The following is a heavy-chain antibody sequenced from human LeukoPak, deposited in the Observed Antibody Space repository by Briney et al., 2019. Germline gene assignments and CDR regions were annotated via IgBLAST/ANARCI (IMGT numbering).Heavy chain of an antibody. CDR3: ATGITEVRGVDYYDMNV. Sequence: ASVKVSCKASGYTFTGYYMHWVRQAPGQGLEWMGWINPNGGGANYAQKFQDRVTMTRDTSVSTAYMELSSLRSEDTAVYYCATGITEVRGVDYYDMNVWGQGTTVTVSS. CDR1: GYTFTGYY. J-gene: IGHJ6*02. V-gene: IGHV1-2*02. D-gene: IGHD3-10*01. CDR2: INPNGGGA.